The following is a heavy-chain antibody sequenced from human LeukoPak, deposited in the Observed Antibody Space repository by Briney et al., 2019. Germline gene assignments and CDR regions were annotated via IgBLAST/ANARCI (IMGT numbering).Heavy chain of an antibody. V-gene: IGHV4-59*08. D-gene: IGHD2-2*01. CDR3: ATRDLGYCSSTSCPYDYYYGMDV. CDR2: IYYSGST. Sequence: SETLSLTCTVSGGSISSYYWSWIRQPPGKGLEWIGYIYYSGSTNYNPSLKSRVTISVDTSKNQFSLKLSSVTAADTAVYYCATRDLGYCSSTSCPYDYYYGMDVWGQGTTVTVSS. CDR1: GGSISSYY. J-gene: IGHJ6*02.